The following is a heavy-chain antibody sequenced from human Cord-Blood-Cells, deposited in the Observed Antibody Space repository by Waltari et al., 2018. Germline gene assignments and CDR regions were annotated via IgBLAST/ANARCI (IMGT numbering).Heavy chain of an antibody. CDR2: ISYDGSNK. J-gene: IGHJ4*02. CDR1: GFTFIRYA. Sequence: QVQLVESGGGVVQPGRSLRPPCPASGFTFIRYAMHWVRRAPGKGLEWVAVISYDGSNKYYADSVKGRFTISRDNSKNTLYLQMNSLRAEDTAVYYCANSGYSSSWPFDYWGQGTLVTVSS. CDR3: ANSGYSSSWPFDY. D-gene: IGHD6-13*01. V-gene: IGHV3-30-3*01.